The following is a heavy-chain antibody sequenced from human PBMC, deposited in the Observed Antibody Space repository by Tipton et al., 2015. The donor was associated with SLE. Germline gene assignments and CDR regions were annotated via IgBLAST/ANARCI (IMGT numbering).Heavy chain of an antibody. CDR2: ISYDGSNK. V-gene: IGHV3-30*14. Sequence: SLRLSCAASGFTFSSYAMHWVRQAPGKGLEWVAVISYDGSNKYYADSVKGRFTISRDNSKNTLYLQMSSLRAEDTAVYYCVKDFGIVGATKGGYYFDYWGQGTLVTVSS. CDR3: VKDFGIVGATKGGYYFDY. J-gene: IGHJ4*02. D-gene: IGHD1-26*01. CDR1: GFTFSSYA.